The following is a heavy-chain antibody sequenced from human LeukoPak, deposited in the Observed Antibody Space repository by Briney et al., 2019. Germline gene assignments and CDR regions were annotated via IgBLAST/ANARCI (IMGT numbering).Heavy chain of an antibody. D-gene: IGHD2-2*03. CDR2: IYYSGST. J-gene: IGHJ4*02. CDR1: GGSISSYY. Sequence: PSETLSLTCTVSGGSISSYYWSWIRQPPGKGLEWIGYIYYSGSTNYNPSLKSRVTISVDTSKNQFSLNLISMTAADTAIYYCARASEGIGFFDYWGQGILVTVSS. V-gene: IGHV4-59*01. CDR3: ARASEGIGFFDY.